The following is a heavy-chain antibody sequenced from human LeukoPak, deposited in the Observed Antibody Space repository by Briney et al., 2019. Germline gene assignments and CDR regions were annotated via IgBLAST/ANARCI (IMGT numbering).Heavy chain of an antibody. J-gene: IGHJ6*03. V-gene: IGHV1-24*01. CDR1: GYTLTELS. CDR3: ATLGDSSGPAYYYYYMDV. CDR2: FDPEDGET. D-gene: IGHD6-19*01. Sequence: ASVKVSCKVSGYTLTELSMHWVRQAPGKGLEWMGGFDPEDGETIYAQKFQGRVTMTEDTSTDTAYMELSSLRSEGTAVYYCATLGDSSGPAYYYYYMDVWGKGTTVTVSS.